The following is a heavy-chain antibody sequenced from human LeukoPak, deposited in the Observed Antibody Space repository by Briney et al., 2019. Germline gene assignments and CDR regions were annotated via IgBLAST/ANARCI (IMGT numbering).Heavy chain of an antibody. Sequence: SETLSLTCTVSGGSISSSSYYWGWIRQPPGKGLEWIGSIYYSGSTYYNPSLKSRVTISVDTSKNQFSLKLSSVTAVDTAVYYCARGGLYGLRWYNDAFDIWGQGTMVTVSS. CDR2: IYYSGST. CDR3: ARGGLYGLRWYNDAFDI. CDR1: GGSISSSSYY. J-gene: IGHJ3*02. V-gene: IGHV4-39*07. D-gene: IGHD4-23*01.